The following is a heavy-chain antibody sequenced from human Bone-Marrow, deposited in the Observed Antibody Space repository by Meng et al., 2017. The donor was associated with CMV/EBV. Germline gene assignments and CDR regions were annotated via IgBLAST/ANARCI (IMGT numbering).Heavy chain of an antibody. CDR1: GFTFTSSA. D-gene: IGHD6-19*01. CDR3: AARYSSGWYYFDY. J-gene: IGHJ4*02. Sequence: SVKVSCKASGFTFTSSAVQWVRQARGQRLEWIGWIVVGSGNTNYAQKFQERVTITRDMSTSTAYMELSSLRSEDTAVYYCAARYSSGWYYFDYWGQGTLVTGSS. V-gene: IGHV1-58*01. CDR2: IVVGSGNT.